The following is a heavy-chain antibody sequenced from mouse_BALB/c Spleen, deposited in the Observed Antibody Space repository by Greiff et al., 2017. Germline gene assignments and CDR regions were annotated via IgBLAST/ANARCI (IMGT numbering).Heavy chain of an antibody. CDR1: GYTFTSYW. Sequence: QVQLQQPGAELVRPGASVKLSCKASGYTFTSYWMHWVKQRPGQGLEWIGNIYPSDGYTNYNQKFKDKATLTVDKSSSTAYMQLSSPTSEDSAVYYCTRSSYYWGDDCGWFDVWGAGTPVTVSA. CDR2: IYPSDGYT. D-gene: IGHD2-12*01. CDR3: TRSSYYWGDDCGWFDV. J-gene: IGHJ1*01. V-gene: IGHV1-69*02.